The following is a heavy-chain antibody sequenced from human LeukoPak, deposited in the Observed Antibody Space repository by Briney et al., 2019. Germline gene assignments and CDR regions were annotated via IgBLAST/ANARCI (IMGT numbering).Heavy chain of an antibody. CDR3: ARDSRGRYGMDV. CDR2: ISGSGGST. V-gene: IGHV3-23*01. Sequence: PGGSLRLSRAASGFTFSSYAMSWVRQAPGKGLEWVSAISGSGGSTYYADSVKGRFTISRDNSKNTLYLQMNSLRAEDTAVYYCARDSRGRYGMDVWGQGTTVTVSS. J-gene: IGHJ6*02. CDR1: GFTFSSYA.